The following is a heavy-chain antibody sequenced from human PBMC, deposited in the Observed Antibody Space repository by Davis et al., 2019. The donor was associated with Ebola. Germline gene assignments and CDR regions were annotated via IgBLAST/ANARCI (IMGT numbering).Heavy chain of an antibody. CDR2: ISDTGSTT. J-gene: IGHJ4*02. Sequence: GESLKISCVGSSFTFSSYKFVWVRQAPGKGLEWVSAISDTGSTTNYAHSVEGRFTISRDNSKNTVYLDLNSLKAEDTAVYFCARDGPNYDVDYWGQGTLVTVSA. D-gene: IGHD3-22*01. CDR3: ARDGPNYDVDY. V-gene: IGHV3-23*01. CDR1: SFTFSSYK.